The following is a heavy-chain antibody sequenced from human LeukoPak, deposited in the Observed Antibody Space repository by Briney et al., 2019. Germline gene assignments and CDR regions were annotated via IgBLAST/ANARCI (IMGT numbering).Heavy chain of an antibody. V-gene: IGHV3-21*01. D-gene: IGHD6-6*01. CDR2: ISSSSSYI. CDR1: GFTFSSYS. CDR3: ARDVSAGEYSSLGDAFDI. J-gene: IGHJ3*02. Sequence: GGSLRLSCAASGFTFSSYSMNWVRQAPGKGLEWVSSISSSSSYIYYADSVKGRFTISRDNAKNLLYLQMSSLRAEDTAVYYCARDVSAGEYSSLGDAFDIWGQGTMVTVSS.